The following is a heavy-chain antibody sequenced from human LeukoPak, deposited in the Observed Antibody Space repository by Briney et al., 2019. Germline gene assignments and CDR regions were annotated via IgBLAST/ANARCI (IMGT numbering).Heavy chain of an antibody. V-gene: IGHV3-20*04. Sequence: GGSLRLSCAASGFTFDDYGMSWVRQVPGRGLEWICGINWNSGVTGYADSVKGRFTISRDNAKNSLYLQMNSLRAEDTAVYYCARDYYDILTGTFDYWGQGTLVTVSS. CDR3: ARDYYDILTGTFDY. CDR1: GFTFDDYG. D-gene: IGHD3-9*01. CDR2: INWNSGVT. J-gene: IGHJ4*02.